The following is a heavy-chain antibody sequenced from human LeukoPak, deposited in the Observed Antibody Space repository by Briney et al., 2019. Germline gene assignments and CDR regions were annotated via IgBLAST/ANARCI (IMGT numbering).Heavy chain of an antibody. J-gene: IGHJ4*02. D-gene: IGHD3-22*01. CDR3: AAGTYDSSGYYYQPPPFDY. Sequence: PSETLSLTCTVSGGSISSYYWSWIRQPPGKGLEWIGYIYYSGSTNYNPSLKSRVTISVDTSKNQFSLKLSSVTAADTAVYYCAAGTYDSSGYYYQPPPFDYWGQGTLVTVSS. CDR1: GGSISSYY. V-gene: IGHV4-59*01. CDR2: IYYSGST.